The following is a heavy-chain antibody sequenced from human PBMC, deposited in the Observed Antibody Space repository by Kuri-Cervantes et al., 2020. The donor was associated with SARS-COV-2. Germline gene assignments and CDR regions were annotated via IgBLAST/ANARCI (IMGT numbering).Heavy chain of an antibody. CDR1: VGSFSGYY. CDR2: INHSGST. Sequence: ESLKISCAVYVGSFSGYYWTWIRQPPGKGLEWIGEINHSGSTNYNPSLKSRVTISVDTSKNQFSLKLSSVTAADTAVYYCARRGGYCTNGVCYTGDYFDYWGQGTL. J-gene: IGHJ4*02. D-gene: IGHD2-8*01. CDR3: ARRGGYCTNGVCYTGDYFDY. V-gene: IGHV4-34*01.